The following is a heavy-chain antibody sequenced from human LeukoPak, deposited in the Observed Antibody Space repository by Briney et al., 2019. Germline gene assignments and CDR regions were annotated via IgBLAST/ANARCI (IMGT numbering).Heavy chain of an antibody. Sequence: ASVKVSCRASGYTFTGYYMHWVRQAPGQGLEWMGWINPNSGGTNYAQKFQGWVTMTRDTSISTAYMELSRLRSDDTAVYYCARDLEAGTGYYYYGMDVWGQGTTVTVSS. CDR2: INPNSGGT. J-gene: IGHJ6*02. V-gene: IGHV1-2*04. CDR1: GYTFTGYY. CDR3: ARDLEAGTGYYYYGMDV. D-gene: IGHD6-19*01.